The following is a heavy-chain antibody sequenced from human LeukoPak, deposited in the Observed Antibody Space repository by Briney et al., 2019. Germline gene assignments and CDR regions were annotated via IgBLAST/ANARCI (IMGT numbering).Heavy chain of an antibody. CDR3: AKVARPRGSFDY. Sequence: PGGSLRLSCAASGITISGYWTHWVRQAPGKGLEWVSAISGSGGSTYYADSVKGRFTISRDNSKNTLYLQMNSLRAEDTAVYYCAKVARPRGSFDYWGQGTLVTVSS. CDR2: ISGSGGST. D-gene: IGHD6-6*01. V-gene: IGHV3-23*01. CDR1: GITISGYW. J-gene: IGHJ4*02.